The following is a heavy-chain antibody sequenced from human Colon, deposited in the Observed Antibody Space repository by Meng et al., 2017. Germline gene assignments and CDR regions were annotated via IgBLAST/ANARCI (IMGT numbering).Heavy chain of an antibody. V-gene: IGHV5-51*01. Sequence: GGSLRLSCKGSGYSFTSYWIGWVRQMPGKGLEWMGIICPGEYNTRYSPSFQGRVTISADKSISTAYLQWSSLKASDTAMYYCARPTPARRYYFDYWGQGTLVTVSS. CDR3: ARPTPARRYYFDY. J-gene: IGHJ4*02. CDR2: ICPGEYNT. CDR1: GYSFTSYW.